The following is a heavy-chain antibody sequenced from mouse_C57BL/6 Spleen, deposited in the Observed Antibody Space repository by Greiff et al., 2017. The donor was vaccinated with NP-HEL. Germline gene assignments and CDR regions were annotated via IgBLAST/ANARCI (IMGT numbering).Heavy chain of an antibody. J-gene: IGHJ1*03. V-gene: IGHV5-9-1*02. CDR3: TTVVATHWYFDV. CDR1: GFTFSSYA. Sequence: EVMLVESGEGLVKPGGSLKLSCAASGFTFSSYAMSWVRQTPEKRLEWVAYISSGGDYIYYADTVKGRFTISRDNARNTLYLQMSSLKSEDTAMYYCTTVVATHWYFDVWGTGTTVTVSS. D-gene: IGHD1-1*01. CDR2: ISSGGDYI.